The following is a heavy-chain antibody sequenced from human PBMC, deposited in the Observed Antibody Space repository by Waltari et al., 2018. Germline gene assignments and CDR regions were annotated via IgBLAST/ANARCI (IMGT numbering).Heavy chain of an antibody. D-gene: IGHD6-19*01. V-gene: IGHV4-39*01. J-gene: IGHJ4*02. CDR2: IYYSAST. Sequence: GGLRRPPGKGREWIGSIYYSASTYYNPTLRSRVTISVYTSKNQFSLKLSSVTAADTAVYYCASSYSSGWYSTFDYWGQGTLVTVSS. CDR3: ASSYSSGWYSTFDY.